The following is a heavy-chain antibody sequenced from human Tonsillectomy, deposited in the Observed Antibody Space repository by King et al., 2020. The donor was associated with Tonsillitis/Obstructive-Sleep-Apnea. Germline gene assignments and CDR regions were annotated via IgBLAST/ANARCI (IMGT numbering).Heavy chain of an antibody. Sequence: QLVQSGAEVKKPGASVKVSCKASGYTFTSYGISWVRQAPGQGLEWMGWISAYNGNTNYAQKFQGRVTMTTDTSTNTAYMELRSLRSDDTAVYYCASTRYSGSYYYTDFYYYMDVWGEGTTVTVSS. CDR3: ASTRYSGSYYYTDFYYYMDV. V-gene: IGHV1-18*01. D-gene: IGHD1-26*01. J-gene: IGHJ6*03. CDR1: GYTFTSYG. CDR2: ISAYNGNT.